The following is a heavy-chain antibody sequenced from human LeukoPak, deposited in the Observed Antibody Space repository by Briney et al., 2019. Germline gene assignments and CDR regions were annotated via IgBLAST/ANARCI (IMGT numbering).Heavy chain of an antibody. CDR1: GGSISSYY. CDR2: IYYSGST. Sequence: SETLSLTCTVSGGSISSYYWSWIRQPPGKGLEWIGYIYYSGSTNYNPSLKSRVTISVDTSKNQFSLKLSSVTAADTAVYYCARVLLDVYGYGYYFDYWGQEPWSPSPQ. D-gene: IGHD5-18*01. J-gene: IGHJ4*01. CDR3: ARVLLDVYGYGYYFDY. V-gene: IGHV4-59*01.